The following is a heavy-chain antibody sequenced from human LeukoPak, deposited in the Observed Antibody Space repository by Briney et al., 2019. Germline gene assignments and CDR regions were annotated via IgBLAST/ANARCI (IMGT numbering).Heavy chain of an antibody. CDR3: ARVPNYDFWSGHIYYFDY. Sequence: GASVKVSCKASGYTFTSYGISWVRQAPGQGLEWMGWISAYNGNTNYAQKLQGRVTMTTDTSTSTAYMELRSLRSDDTAVYYCARVPNYDFWSGHIYYFDYWGQGTPVTVSS. D-gene: IGHD3-3*01. CDR1: GYTFTSYG. CDR2: ISAYNGNT. V-gene: IGHV1-18*01. J-gene: IGHJ4*02.